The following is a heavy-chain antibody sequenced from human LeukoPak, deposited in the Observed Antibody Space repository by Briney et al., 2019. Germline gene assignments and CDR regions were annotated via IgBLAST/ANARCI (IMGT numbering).Heavy chain of an antibody. D-gene: IGHD6-19*01. CDR3: ANSYSSGWRYDAFDI. V-gene: IGHV3-30*18. CDR1: GFTFSSYG. CDR2: ISYDGSNK. Sequence: GGSLRLSRAASGFTFSSYGMHWVRQAPGKGLEWVAVISYDGSNKYYADSVKGRFTISRDNSKNTLYLQMNSLRAEDTAVYYCANSYSSGWRYDAFDIWGQGTMVTVSS. J-gene: IGHJ3*02.